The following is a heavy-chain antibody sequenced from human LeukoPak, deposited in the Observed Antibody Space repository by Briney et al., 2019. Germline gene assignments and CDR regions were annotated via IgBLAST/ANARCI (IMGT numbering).Heavy chain of an antibody. Sequence: ASVKVSCKASGYTFTSYGISWVRHAPGQGLEWMGWISAFNGNTNYAQKLQGRVTMTTDTSTCTAYMELRRLRSDDTAVYYCARDPYYDGSIGYYFGYIDYWGQGSLVTVS. J-gene: IGHJ4*02. CDR1: GYTFTSYG. CDR3: ARDPYYDGSIGYYFGYIDY. CDR2: ISAFNGNT. D-gene: IGHD3-22*01. V-gene: IGHV1-18*01.